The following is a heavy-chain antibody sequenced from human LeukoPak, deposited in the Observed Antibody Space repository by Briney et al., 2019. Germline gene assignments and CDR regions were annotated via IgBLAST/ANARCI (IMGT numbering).Heavy chain of an antibody. Sequence: GGSLRLSCAASGFTFSSYSINWVRQAPGKGLEWVSSISSSSNYMYYADSVKGRFTISRDNAKNSLYLQMNSLRAEDTAVYYCARAPQYCSGGSCYGQDYWGQGTLVTVSS. CDR3: ARAPQYCSGGSCYGQDY. D-gene: IGHD2-15*01. CDR2: ISSSSNYM. J-gene: IGHJ4*02. V-gene: IGHV3-21*01. CDR1: GFTFSSYS.